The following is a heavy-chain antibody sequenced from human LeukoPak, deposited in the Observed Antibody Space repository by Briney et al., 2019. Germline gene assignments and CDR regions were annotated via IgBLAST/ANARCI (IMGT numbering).Heavy chain of an antibody. Sequence: GGSLRLSCAASGFTFSSYVMSWVRQAPGKGLEWVSAISGSGGSPYYADSVKGRFTISRDNSKNTLYLQMNSLRAEDTAVYYCAKGNYIVVVPAAVPEYWGQGTLLTVSS. CDR3: AKGNYIVVVPAAVPEY. J-gene: IGHJ4*02. V-gene: IGHV3-23*01. CDR1: GFTFSSYV. D-gene: IGHD2-2*02. CDR2: ISGSGGSP.